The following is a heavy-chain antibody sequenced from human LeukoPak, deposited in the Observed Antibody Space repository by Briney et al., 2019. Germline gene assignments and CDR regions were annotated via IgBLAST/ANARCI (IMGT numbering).Heavy chain of an antibody. CDR2: IQLSGNT. D-gene: IGHD1-1*01. J-gene: IGHJ5*02. Sequence: SETLSLTCTVSDGSFSSFSWSWIRQPAGKGLEWIGYIQLSGNTNYNPALKGRASISLDTSKNQFSLHLSSVTAADTAVYYCARLIRAWNDHFDPWGQGTLVTVFS. V-gene: IGHV4-4*09. CDR1: DGSFSSFS. CDR3: ARLIRAWNDHFDP.